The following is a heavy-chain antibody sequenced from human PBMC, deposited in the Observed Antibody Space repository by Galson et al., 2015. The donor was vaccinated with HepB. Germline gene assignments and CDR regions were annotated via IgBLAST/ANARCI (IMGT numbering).Heavy chain of an antibody. J-gene: IGHJ1*01. CDR2: IIPIFGTA. CDR1: GGTFSSYA. CDR3: ARAACGGDCYLSYFQH. V-gene: IGHV1-69*13. Sequence: SVKVSCKASGGTFSSYAISWVRQAPGQGLEWMGGIIPIFGTANYAQKFQGRVTITADESTSTAYMELSSLRSGDTAVYYCARAACGGDCYLSYFQHWGQGTLVTVSS. D-gene: IGHD2-21*02.